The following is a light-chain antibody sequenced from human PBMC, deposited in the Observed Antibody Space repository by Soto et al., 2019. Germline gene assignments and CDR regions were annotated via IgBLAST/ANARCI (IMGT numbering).Light chain of an antibody. CDR2: GAS. Sequence: EIVMTQSPATLSVSPGEIATLSCSASQSISSNLAFYQQKPGQAPRLLIYGASSRATGIPDRFSGSGSGTDFTLTISRLEPEDFAVYYCQQYGSSPTFGQGTKVDIK. CDR3: QQYGSSPT. CDR1: QSISSN. J-gene: IGKJ1*01. V-gene: IGKV3-20*01.